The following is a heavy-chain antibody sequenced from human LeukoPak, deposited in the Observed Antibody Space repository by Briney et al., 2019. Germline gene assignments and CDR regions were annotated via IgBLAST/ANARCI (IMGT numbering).Heavy chain of an antibody. CDR1: GYTFTSYY. J-gene: IGHJ5*02. V-gene: IGHV1-46*01. CDR2: INPSGGST. D-gene: IGHD3-10*01. Sequence: ASVKVSCKASGYTFTSYYMHWVRQAPGQGLEWMGIINPSGGSTSYAQKFQGRVTMTRDTSTSTVYMELSSLRSEDTAVYYCAPYMVRGVPGFDPWGQGTLVTVSS. CDR3: APYMVRGVPGFDP.